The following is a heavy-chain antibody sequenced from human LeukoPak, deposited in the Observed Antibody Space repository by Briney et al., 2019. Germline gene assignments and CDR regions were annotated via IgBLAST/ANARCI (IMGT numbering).Heavy chain of an antibody. V-gene: IGHV3-64*01. J-gene: IGHJ4*02. CDR3: ARACTYYYGSGSYLAN. D-gene: IGHD3-10*01. CDR2: VSSNRGST. CDR1: GFSFSRYW. Sequence: GGSLRLSCAVSGFSFSRYWMSWVREAPGRGLEYVSVVSSNRGSTYYANSVKGGFTISRDNSNNTLYLQMGSLRAEDMAVYYCARACTYYYGSGSYLANWGQGTLVTVSS.